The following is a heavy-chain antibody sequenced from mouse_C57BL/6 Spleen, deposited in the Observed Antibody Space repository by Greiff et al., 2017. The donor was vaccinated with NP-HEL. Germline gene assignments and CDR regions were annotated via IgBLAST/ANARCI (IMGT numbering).Heavy chain of an antibody. D-gene: IGHD1-1*01. Sequence: QVQLQQSGPELVKPGASVKISCKASGYAFSSSWMNWVKQRPGKGLEWIGRIYPGDGDTNYNGKFKGKATLTADKSSSTAYMQLSSLTSDDSAVYFCARYYYGSREDAMDYGGQGTSVTVSS. CDR2: IYPGDGDT. CDR3: ARYYYGSREDAMDY. J-gene: IGHJ4*01. CDR1: GYAFSSSW. V-gene: IGHV1-82*01.